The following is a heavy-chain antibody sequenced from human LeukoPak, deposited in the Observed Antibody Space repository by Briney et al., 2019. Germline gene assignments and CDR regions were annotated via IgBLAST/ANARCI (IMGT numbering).Heavy chain of an antibody. D-gene: IGHD6-19*01. J-gene: IGHJ6*03. CDR2: IIPIFGTA. CDR3: ARAVTGSGWKYYYYYYMDV. Sequence: ASVTVSCKASGGTFSSYAISWVRQAPGQGLEWMGGIIPIFGTANYAQKFQGRVTITADESTSTAYMELSSLRSEDTAVYYCARAVTGSGWKYYYYYYMDVWGKGTTVTISS. V-gene: IGHV1-69*13. CDR1: GGTFSSYA.